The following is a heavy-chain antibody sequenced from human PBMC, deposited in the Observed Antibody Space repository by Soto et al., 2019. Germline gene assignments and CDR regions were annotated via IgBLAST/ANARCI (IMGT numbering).Heavy chain of an antibody. J-gene: IGHJ4*02. Sequence: GASVKVSCKASGYTFTSNYMHWVRQAPGQGLEWMGIINPSGGRTSYTQKFQGRVTMTRGTSTSTAYMELRSLRSDDTAVYYCARVWSDYGDYRFLDYWGQGTLVTVSS. CDR3: ARVWSDYGDYRFLDY. CDR2: INPSGGRT. CDR1: GYTFTSNY. V-gene: IGHV1-46*01. D-gene: IGHD4-17*01.